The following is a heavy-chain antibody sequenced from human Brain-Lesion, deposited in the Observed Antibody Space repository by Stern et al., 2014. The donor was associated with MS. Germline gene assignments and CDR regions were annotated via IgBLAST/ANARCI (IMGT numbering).Heavy chain of an antibody. CDR1: SSGGYY. J-gene: IGHJ6*02. CDR3: ARGRVVPGFQYYATDV. Sequence: SSGGYYWSWLRQPAGTGLEWIGRIFNSGSTSYNPSLQSRVTISIDTSKTQFSLRLNSMTAADTAVYYCARGRVVPGFQYYATDVWGQGTTVIVSS. CDR2: IFNSGST. D-gene: IGHD2-2*01. V-gene: IGHV4-61*02.